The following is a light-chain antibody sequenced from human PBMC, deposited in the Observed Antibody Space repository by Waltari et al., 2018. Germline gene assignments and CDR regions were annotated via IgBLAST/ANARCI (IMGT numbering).Light chain of an antibody. J-gene: IGKJ5*01. Sequence: EIVLTQSPATLSLSPGERATLSCRASQSINSYLAWYQQKPGQAPRLLIDDASNRATGVPASFSGSASRADFTLTSSSLDPEDFAVYYYQQRYKWPLTFGQGTRLEIK. V-gene: IGKV3-11*01. CDR2: DAS. CDR3: QQRYKWPLT. CDR1: QSINSY.